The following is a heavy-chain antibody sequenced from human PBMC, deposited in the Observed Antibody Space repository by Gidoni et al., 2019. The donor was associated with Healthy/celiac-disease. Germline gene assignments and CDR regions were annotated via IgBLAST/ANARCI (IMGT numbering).Heavy chain of an antibody. Sequence: QVQLQESGPGLVKPSQTLSLTCTVSGGSISSGGYSWSWIRQHPGKGLEWIGYIYYSGSTYYTPSLKSRVTISVDTSKTQFSLKLSSVTAADTAVYYCARDQYDSRNGMDVWGQGTTVTVSS. CDR2: IYYSGST. J-gene: IGHJ6*02. V-gene: IGHV4-31*03. CDR3: ARDQYDSRNGMDV. D-gene: IGHD3-22*01. CDR1: GGSISSGGYS.